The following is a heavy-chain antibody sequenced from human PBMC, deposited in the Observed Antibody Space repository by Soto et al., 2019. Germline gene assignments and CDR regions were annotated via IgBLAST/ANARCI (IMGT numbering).Heavy chain of an antibody. CDR3: AKDRFSVVVAATGDY. V-gene: IGHV3-30*18. J-gene: IGHJ4*02. CDR1: GFTFSSYG. CDR2: ISYDGSNK. Sequence: QVQLVESGGGVGQPGRSLRLSCAASGFTFSSYGMHWVRQAPGKGLEWVAVISYDGSNKYYADSVKGRFTISRDNSKNTLYLQMNSLRSEDTAVYYCAKDRFSVVVAATGDYWGQGTLVTVSS. D-gene: IGHD2-15*01.